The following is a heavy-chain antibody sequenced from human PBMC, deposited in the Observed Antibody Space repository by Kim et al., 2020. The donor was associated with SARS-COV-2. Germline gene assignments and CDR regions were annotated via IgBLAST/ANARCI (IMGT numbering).Heavy chain of an antibody. D-gene: IGHD1-26*01. CDR3: ATGPPFRVGATGDRFFYYGMDV. CDR1: GYTLTELS. Sequence: ASVKVSCKVSGYTLTELSMHWVRQAPGKGLEWMGGFDPEDGETIYAQKFQGRVTMTEDTSTDTAYMELSSLRSEDTAVYYCATGPPFRVGATGDRFFYYGMDVWGQGTTVTVSS. V-gene: IGHV1-24*01. CDR2: FDPEDGET. J-gene: IGHJ6*02.